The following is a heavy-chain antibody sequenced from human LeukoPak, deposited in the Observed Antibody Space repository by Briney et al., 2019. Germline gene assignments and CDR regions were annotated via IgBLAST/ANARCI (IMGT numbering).Heavy chain of an antibody. Sequence: PGGSLRLSCAASGFTFDDYAMHWVRQAPGKGLEWVSLIRADGVTTYYADSVKGRFTISRDSSKNSLYLQMNSLRTGDSALYYCAKDYYWGQGTLVTVSS. CDR2: IRADGVTT. CDR1: GFTFDDYA. V-gene: IGHV3-43*02. CDR3: AKDYY. J-gene: IGHJ4*02.